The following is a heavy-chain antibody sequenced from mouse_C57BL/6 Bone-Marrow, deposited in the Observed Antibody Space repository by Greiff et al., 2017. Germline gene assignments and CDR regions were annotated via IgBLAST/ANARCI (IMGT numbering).Heavy chain of an antibody. CDR1: GFTFSDYG. CDR2: ISSGSSTI. Sequence: VQLKESGGGLVKPGGSLKLSCAASGFTFSDYGMHWVRQAPEKGLEWVAYISSGSSTIYYADTVKGRFTIARDNAKNTLFLQMTSLRSEDTAMYYCASCYYGKRMDYWGQGTSVTVSS. J-gene: IGHJ4*01. V-gene: IGHV5-17*01. CDR3: ASCYYGKRMDY. D-gene: IGHD2-1*01.